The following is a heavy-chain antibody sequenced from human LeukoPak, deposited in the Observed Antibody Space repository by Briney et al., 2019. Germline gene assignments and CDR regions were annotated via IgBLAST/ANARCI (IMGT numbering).Heavy chain of an antibody. CDR2: ISSSSGTI. J-gene: IGHJ6*03. CDR3: ARVQANFHTVVVVPAASRTYYYYMDV. D-gene: IGHD2-2*01. CDR1: GFIFSSYS. Sequence: GGSLRLSCAASGFIFSSYSTNWVRQAPGKGLEWVSYISSSSGTIYYADSVKGRFTISRDNAKNSLYLQMNSLRAEDTAVYYCARVQANFHTVVVVPAASRTYYYYMDVWGKGTTVTVSS. V-gene: IGHV3-48*04.